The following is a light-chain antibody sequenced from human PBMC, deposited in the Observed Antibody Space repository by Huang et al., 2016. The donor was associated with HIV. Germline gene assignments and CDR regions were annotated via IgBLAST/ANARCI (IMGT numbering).Light chain of an antibody. Sequence: DIQMTQSPSSLSASVGDRVTLSCRASQDIGTYLAWYQHKARKVPTLLIYATSTLQSGVPSRFSGSGSGTNFTLTIGSLRPEDVATYYCQKYDRVPRTFGHGTKVQIK. CDR1: QDIGTY. J-gene: IGKJ1*01. V-gene: IGKV1-27*01. CDR2: ATS. CDR3: QKYDRVPRT.